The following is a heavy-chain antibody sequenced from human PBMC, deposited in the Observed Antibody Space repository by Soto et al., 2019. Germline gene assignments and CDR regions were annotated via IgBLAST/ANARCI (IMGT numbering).Heavy chain of an antibody. CDR1: GGSISSGGYY. D-gene: IGHD2-15*01. CDR3: ARDGGRSGGTSY. V-gene: IGHV4-31*01. Sequence: QVQLQESGPGLVKPSQTLSLTCTVSGGSISSGGYYWSWIRQHPGKGLAWIGYLYYSGRTYYNPSLNIQVTISVGTSKNQFALKLSSVIAADTAVYYCARDGGRSGGTSYWGQGTLVTVSS. J-gene: IGHJ4*02. CDR2: LYYSGRT.